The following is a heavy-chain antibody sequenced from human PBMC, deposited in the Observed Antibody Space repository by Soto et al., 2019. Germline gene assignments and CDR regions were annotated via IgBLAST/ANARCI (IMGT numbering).Heavy chain of an antibody. CDR1: GGSISTSNW. Sequence: SETLSLTCAVSGGSISTSNWWSWVRQPPGKGLEWIGHIYYSGSTNYNPSLKSRVTISVDTSKNQFSLKLSSVTAADTAVYYCARSDGRYWGQGTLVTVSS. V-gene: IGHV4-4*02. J-gene: IGHJ4*02. CDR3: ARSDGRY. CDR2: IYYSGST.